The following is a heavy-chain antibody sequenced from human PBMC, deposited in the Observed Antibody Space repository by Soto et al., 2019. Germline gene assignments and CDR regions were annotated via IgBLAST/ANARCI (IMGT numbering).Heavy chain of an antibody. CDR1: GFTFSSYG. J-gene: IGHJ4*02. V-gene: IGHV3-33*01. CDR2: IWYDGSNK. Sequence: QVQLVESGGGVVQPGRSLRLSCAASGFTFSSYGMHWVRQAPGKGLEWVAVIWYDGSNKYYADSVKGRFTISRDNSKNTLNLQMNSLVAEDTAVYYCARDGYCSGGSCYSVPVFDYWGQGTLVTVSS. CDR3: ARDGYCSGGSCYSVPVFDY. D-gene: IGHD2-15*01.